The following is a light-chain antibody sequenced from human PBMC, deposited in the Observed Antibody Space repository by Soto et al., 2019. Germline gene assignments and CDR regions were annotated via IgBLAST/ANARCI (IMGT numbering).Light chain of an antibody. V-gene: IGKV1-33*01. J-gene: IGKJ4*01. Sequence: DIQMTQSPSSLPASVGDTVTITCQASQDIRNHLNWYQQKPGKAPKLLIYDASYLETGVPSRFSGSGSGTHFTLTVSSLQPEDFATYYCQQYDNVPLFGGGTKVEIK. CDR1: QDIRNH. CDR2: DAS. CDR3: QQYDNVPL.